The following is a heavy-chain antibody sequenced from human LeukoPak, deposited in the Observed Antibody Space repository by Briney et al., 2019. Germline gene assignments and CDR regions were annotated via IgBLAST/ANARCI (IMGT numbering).Heavy chain of an antibody. CDR2: MNPNSGNT. J-gene: IGHJ5*02. Sequence: ASVKVSCKASGYTFTNYDFNWVRQATGQGLEWMGWMNPNSGNTGYAQKFQGRVTITRNTSISTAYMELSSLRSEDTAVCYCARGRRRNWFDPWGQGTLVTVSS. CDR3: ARGRRRNWFDP. V-gene: IGHV1-8*01. CDR1: GYTFTNYD.